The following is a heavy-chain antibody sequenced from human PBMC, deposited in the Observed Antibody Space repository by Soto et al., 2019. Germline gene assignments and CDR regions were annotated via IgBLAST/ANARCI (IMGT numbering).Heavy chain of an antibody. J-gene: IGHJ6*02. CDR2: MNPNSGNT. CDR1: GYTFTSYD. Sequence: SVKGSCQASGYTFTSYDINWVRQATLQGLEWMGWMNPNSGNTGYAQKFQGRVTMTRNTSISTAYMELSSLRSEDTAVYYCARGYKQLVRKPYYYHGMDVWGQATTVTVSS. CDR3: ARGYKQLVRKPYYYHGMDV. V-gene: IGHV1-8*01. D-gene: IGHD6-13*01.